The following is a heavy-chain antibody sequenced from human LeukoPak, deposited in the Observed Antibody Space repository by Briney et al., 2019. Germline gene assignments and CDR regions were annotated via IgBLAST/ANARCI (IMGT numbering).Heavy chain of an antibody. Sequence: GGSLRLSCAASGFTFSNYWMSWVRQAPGKGLEWVANIKQDGSEKYYVDSVKGRFTISRDNAKKSLYLQMNSLRAEDTAVYYCAKDPSVVVVPGSWFDPWGQGTLVTVSS. CDR3: AKDPSVVVVPGSWFDP. D-gene: IGHD2-15*01. CDR2: IKQDGSEK. CDR1: GFTFSNYW. J-gene: IGHJ5*02. V-gene: IGHV3-7*03.